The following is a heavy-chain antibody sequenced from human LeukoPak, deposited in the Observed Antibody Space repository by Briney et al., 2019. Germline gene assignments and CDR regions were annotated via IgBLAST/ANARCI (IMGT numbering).Heavy chain of an antibody. CDR3: AKDAPIDY. Sequence: GGSLRLSCAASGFTFSSYGMHWVRQAPGKGLEWVAFIRYDGSNKYYADSLKGRFTISRDNSKNTLYLQMNSQRAEDTAVYYCAKDAPIDYWGQGTLVTVSS. CDR1: GFTFSSYG. V-gene: IGHV3-30*02. J-gene: IGHJ4*02. CDR2: IRYDGSNK.